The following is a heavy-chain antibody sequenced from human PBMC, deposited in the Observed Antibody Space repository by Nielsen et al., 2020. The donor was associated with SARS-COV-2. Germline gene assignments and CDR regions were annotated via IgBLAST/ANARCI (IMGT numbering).Heavy chain of an antibody. J-gene: IGHJ6*02. CDR1: GFTFSSYA. Sequence: GESLKISCAASGFTFSSYAMSWVRQAPGKGLEWVSAISGSGGSTYYADSVKGRFTISSDNSKNTLYLQMNSLRAEDTAVYYCAKAFMVRGVTHQDYYYYYGMEVWGQGTTVTVSS. CDR2: ISGSGGST. D-gene: IGHD3-10*01. V-gene: IGHV3-23*01. CDR3: AKAFMVRGVTHQDYYYYYGMEV.